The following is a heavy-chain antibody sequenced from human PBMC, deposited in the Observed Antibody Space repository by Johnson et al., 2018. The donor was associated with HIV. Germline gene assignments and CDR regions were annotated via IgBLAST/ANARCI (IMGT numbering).Heavy chain of an antibody. CDR3: ARDGEDSTSSSGAFDI. D-gene: IGHD6-6*01. V-gene: IGHV3-30-3*01. CDR2: ISYDGSNK. Sequence: QVQLVESGGDVVQPGRSLRLSCTASGFTFSSYAMHWVRQAPGKGLAWVAVISYDGSNKYYADSVKGRFTISRDNSKNTLYLQMNSLRAEDTAVYYCARDGEDSTSSSGAFDIWGQGTMVTVSS. CDR1: GFTFSSYA. J-gene: IGHJ3*02.